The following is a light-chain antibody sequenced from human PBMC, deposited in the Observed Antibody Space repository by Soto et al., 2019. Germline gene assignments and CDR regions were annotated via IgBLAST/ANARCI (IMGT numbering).Light chain of an antibody. Sequence: QSALTQPASVSGSPGQSITISCTGTSSDVGGYNDVSWYQQHPGKAPKLIIYEVSNRPSGVSNRLSGSKSGNTASLTISGLQAEDEADYYCNSYTSRSTGVFGTGTKLTVL. CDR1: SSDVGGYND. CDR3: NSYTSRSTGV. J-gene: IGLJ1*01. CDR2: EVS. V-gene: IGLV2-14*01.